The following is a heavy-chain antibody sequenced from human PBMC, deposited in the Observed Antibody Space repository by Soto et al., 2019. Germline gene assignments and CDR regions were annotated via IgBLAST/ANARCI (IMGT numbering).Heavy chain of an antibody. CDR3: ARGGSLYWYFDL. CDR2: INAGNGNT. Sequence: QVQLVQSGAEVKKPGASVKVSCKASGYTFTNYAMHWVRQAPGQRLEWMGWINAGNGNTKYSQKFQGRVTITRDTSASTAYMERRSLRSEDTAVYYCARGGSLYWYFDLWGRGTLVTVSS. D-gene: IGHD1-26*01. V-gene: IGHV1-3*01. CDR1: GYTFTNYA. J-gene: IGHJ2*01.